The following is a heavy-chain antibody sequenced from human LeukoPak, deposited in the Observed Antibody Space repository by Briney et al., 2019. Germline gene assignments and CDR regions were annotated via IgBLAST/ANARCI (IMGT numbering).Heavy chain of an antibody. V-gene: IGHV3-48*03. D-gene: IGHD1-1*01. CDR1: GFTFSSYE. J-gene: IGHJ6*02. CDR3: ARDLTTLRSGMDV. Sequence: GGSLRLSCAASGFTFSSYEMNWVRQAPGKGLEWVSYISSSGSTIYYADSVKGRFTISRDNAKNSPYLQMNSLRAEDTAVYYCARDLTTLRSGMDVWGQGTTVTVSS. CDR2: ISSSGSTI.